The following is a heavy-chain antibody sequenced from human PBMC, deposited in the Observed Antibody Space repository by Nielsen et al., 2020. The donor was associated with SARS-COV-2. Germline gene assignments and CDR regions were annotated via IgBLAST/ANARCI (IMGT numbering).Heavy chain of an antibody. CDR2: ISWNSGSI. CDR1: GFTFDDYA. D-gene: IGHD1-26*01. Sequence: SPKISCAASGFTFDDYAMHWVRQAPGKGLEWVSGISWNSGSIGYADSVKGRFTISRDNAKNSLYLQMNSLRAEDTALYYCAKGGSGSYYDWFDPWGQGTLVTVSS. V-gene: IGHV3-9*01. CDR3: AKGGSGSYYDWFDP. J-gene: IGHJ5*02.